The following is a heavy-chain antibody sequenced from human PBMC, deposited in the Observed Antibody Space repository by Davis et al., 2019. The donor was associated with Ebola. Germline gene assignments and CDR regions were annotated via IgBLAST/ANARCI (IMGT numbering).Heavy chain of an antibody. CDR3: ARGLDYSDSSSFFDY. V-gene: IGHV4-59*01. D-gene: IGHD3-22*01. J-gene: IGHJ4*02. CDR2: IYYSGST. Sequence: MPSETLSLTCSVSAGSISRYYWSWIRQPPGKTLEWIGYIYYSGSTNYNPSLKSRVTISVDTSKNQFSLRLNSVTAADTAVYYCARGLDYSDSSSFFDYWGQGTLVTVSS. CDR1: AGSISRYY.